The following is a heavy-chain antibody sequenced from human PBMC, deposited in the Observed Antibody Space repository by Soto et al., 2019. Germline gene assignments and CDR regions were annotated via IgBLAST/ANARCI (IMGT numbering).Heavy chain of an antibody. V-gene: IGHV3-30*18. Sequence: PGWSLRLSCAASGFSISDYGMEWVRQAPGKGLEWVALISYDGSNTYYADSVKGRFTISRDNSKDTLFLQMTGLRREDTAVYYCAKGAGDRLSLGMDVWGQGTTVTVSS. CDR3: AKGAGDRLSLGMDV. CDR2: ISYDGSNT. CDR1: GFSISDYG. D-gene: IGHD1-26*01. J-gene: IGHJ6*02.